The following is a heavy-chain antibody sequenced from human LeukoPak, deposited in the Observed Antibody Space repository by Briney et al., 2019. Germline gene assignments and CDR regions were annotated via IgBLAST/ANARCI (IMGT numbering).Heavy chain of an antibody. CDR1: GFTVSTNY. V-gene: IGHV3-53*01. CDR3: ARLMAVSGDSPFDP. D-gene: IGHD6-19*01. CDR2: IYSGGDT. Sequence: PGGSRRPSCAASGFTVSTNYMTWGRQAPGKGLEWVSVIYSGGDTYYADSVKGRFTISRDNSKNTLYLQMNSLRAEDTAVYYCARLMAVSGDSPFDPWGQGTLVTVSS. J-gene: IGHJ5*02.